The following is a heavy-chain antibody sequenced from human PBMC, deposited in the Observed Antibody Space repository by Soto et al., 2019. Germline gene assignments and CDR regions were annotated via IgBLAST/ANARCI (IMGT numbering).Heavy chain of an antibody. Sequence: QVQLVQSGAEVKKPGASVKVSCKASGYSFTSYGISWVRQAPGQGLEWMGWISAYNGNTNYAQKLQGRVTITTDTATSTADMELRSLRSDDTAVYYGARDNGSGESDGWGQGTTVTVSS. CDR2: ISAYNGNT. D-gene: IGHD3-10*01. CDR1: GYSFTSYG. J-gene: IGHJ6*02. V-gene: IGHV1-18*01. CDR3: ARDNGSGESDG.